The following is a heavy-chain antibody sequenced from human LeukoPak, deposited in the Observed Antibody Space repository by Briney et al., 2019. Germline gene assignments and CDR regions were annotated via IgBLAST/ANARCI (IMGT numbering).Heavy chain of an antibody. J-gene: IGHJ6*03. CDR3: ARDKRDNYYYYYYYMDV. V-gene: IGHV3-48*01. Sequence: PGGSLRLSCAASGFTFSSYSMNWVRQAPGKGLEWVSYISSSSSTIYYADSVKGRFTISRDNAKNSLYLQMNSLRAEDTAVYYCARDKRDNYYYYYYYMDVWGKGTTVTVSS. CDR2: ISSSSSTI. CDR1: GFTFSSYS. D-gene: IGHD1-1*01.